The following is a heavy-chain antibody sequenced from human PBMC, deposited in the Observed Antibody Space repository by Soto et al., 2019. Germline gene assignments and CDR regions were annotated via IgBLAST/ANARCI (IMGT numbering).Heavy chain of an antibody. Sequence: PGGSLRLSCAASGFTFSSYGMHWVRQAPGKGLEWVAVISYDGSNKYYADSVKGRFTISRDNSKNTLYLQMNSLRAEDTAVYYCAKVDNWNVAGHFDYWGQGTLVTVSS. V-gene: IGHV3-30*18. CDR1: GFTFSSYG. D-gene: IGHD1-20*01. CDR2: ISYDGSNK. CDR3: AKVDNWNVAGHFDY. J-gene: IGHJ4*02.